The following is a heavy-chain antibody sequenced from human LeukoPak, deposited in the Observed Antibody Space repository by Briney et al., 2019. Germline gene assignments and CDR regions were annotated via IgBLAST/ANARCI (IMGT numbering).Heavy chain of an antibody. CDR1: GFTFSNYA. CDR2: ISGNDGST. D-gene: IGHD3-22*01. Sequence: GGSLRLSCAASGFTFSNYAMSWVRQAPGKGLEWVSAISGNDGSTYSADSVKDRFTISRDNSKKTLYLQMNSLRAEDTAVYYCAKDRVTWFDSSGYCSGSPLFDYWGQGTLVTVSS. CDR3: AKDRVTWFDSSGYCSGSPLFDY. J-gene: IGHJ4*02. V-gene: IGHV3-23*01.